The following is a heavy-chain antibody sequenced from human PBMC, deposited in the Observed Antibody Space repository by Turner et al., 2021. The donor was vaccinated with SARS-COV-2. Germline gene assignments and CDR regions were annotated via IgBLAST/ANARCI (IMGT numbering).Heavy chain of an antibody. CDR3: ARGDCSGGSCYDLDY. J-gene: IGHJ4*02. CDR1: GYTFTSYD. V-gene: IGHV1-8*01. D-gene: IGHD2-15*01. Sequence: QVQRVQSGAEVKKPGDSVKGACKASGYTFTSYDINWLRQATGQGLEWMGWMNIKSGNTGYTQKFQGRVTMTRTTSISTAYMELSSLRSEDTAVYYCARGDCSGGSCYDLDYWGQGTLVTVSS. CDR2: MNIKSGNT.